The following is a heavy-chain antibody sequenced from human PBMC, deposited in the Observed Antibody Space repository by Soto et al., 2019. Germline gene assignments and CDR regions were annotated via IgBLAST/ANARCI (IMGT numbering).Heavy chain of an antibody. Sequence: QVQLVESGGGVVQPGRSLRLSCAASGFTFSSYGMHWVRQAPGKGLEWVAVISYDGSNKYYADSVKGRFTISRDNSKNTLYRQMNSLRAEDTAVYYCAKPLWFGGGANYGMDVWGQGTTVTVSS. V-gene: IGHV3-30*18. J-gene: IGHJ6*02. CDR1: GFTFSSYG. CDR2: ISYDGSNK. D-gene: IGHD3-10*01. CDR3: AKPLWFGGGANYGMDV.